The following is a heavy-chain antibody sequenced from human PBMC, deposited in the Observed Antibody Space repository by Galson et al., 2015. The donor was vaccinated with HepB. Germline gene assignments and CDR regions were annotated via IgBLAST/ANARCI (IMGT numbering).Heavy chain of an antibody. D-gene: IGHD1-26*01. CDR3: AKDGIVGATTPPYYSDY. Sequence: LRLSCAASGLTFSSYGMHWVRQAPGKGLEWVAVISYDGSSKYYADSVKGRITISRDNSENTLYLQMNSLRAEDTAVYYCAKDGIVGATTPPYYSDYWGQGTLVTVSS. J-gene: IGHJ4*02. CDR2: ISYDGSSK. V-gene: IGHV3-30*18. CDR1: GLTFSSYG.